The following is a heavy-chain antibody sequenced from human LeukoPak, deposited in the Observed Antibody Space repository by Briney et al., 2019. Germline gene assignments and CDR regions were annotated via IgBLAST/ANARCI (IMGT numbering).Heavy chain of an antibody. Sequence: GGSLRLSCAASGFTFSSYAMSCVRQAPGKGLEWVSAISGSGGSTYYADSVKGRFTISRDNSKNTLYLQMNSLRAEDTAVYYCASDNSSGWYYFDYWGQGTLVTVSS. CDR1: GFTFSSYA. D-gene: IGHD6-19*01. CDR2: ISGSGGST. CDR3: ASDNSSGWYYFDY. J-gene: IGHJ4*02. V-gene: IGHV3-23*01.